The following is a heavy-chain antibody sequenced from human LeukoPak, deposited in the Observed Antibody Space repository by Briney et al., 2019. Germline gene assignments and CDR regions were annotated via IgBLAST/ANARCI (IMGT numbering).Heavy chain of an antibody. CDR2: IYYSGST. J-gene: IGHJ2*01. V-gene: IGHV4-39*01. CDR3: ARWGMVGATVLWYFDL. D-gene: IGHD1-26*01. CDR1: GGSISSSSYY. Sequence: SETLSLTCTVSGGSISSSSYYWGWIRQPPGKGLEWIGSIYYSGSTYYNPSLKSRVTISVDTSKNQFSLKLSSVTAADTAVYYCARWGMVGATVLWYFDLWGRGTLVTVSS.